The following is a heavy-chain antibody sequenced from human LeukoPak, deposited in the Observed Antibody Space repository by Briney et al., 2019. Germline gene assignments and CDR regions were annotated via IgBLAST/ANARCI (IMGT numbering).Heavy chain of an antibody. CDR3: ARTPNTIFGVVPIYNWFDP. Sequence: SETLSLTCAVYGGSFSGYYWSWVRHPPGKGQEWIGEINTSGSTNYNTSLKSRVTISVDTSKNQFSLKLSSVTAADTAVYYCARTPNTIFGVVPIYNWFDPWGQGTLVTVSS. V-gene: IGHV4-34*01. D-gene: IGHD3-3*01. CDR1: GGSFSGYY. CDR2: INTSGST. J-gene: IGHJ5*02.